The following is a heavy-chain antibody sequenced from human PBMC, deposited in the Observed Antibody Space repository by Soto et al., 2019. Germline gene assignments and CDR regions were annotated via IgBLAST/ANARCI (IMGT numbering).Heavy chain of an antibody. J-gene: IGHJ5*02. D-gene: IGHD6-6*01. V-gene: IGHV3-48*02. CDR3: ARDRSIAARPHWFDP. CDR1: GFTFSSYS. CDR2: ISSSSSTI. Sequence: GGSLRLSCAASGFTFSSYSMNLVRQAPGKGLEWVSYISSSSSTIYYADSVKGRFTISRDNAKNSLYLQINSLRDEDTAVYYCARDRSIAARPHWFDPLGQGTMVTVSS.